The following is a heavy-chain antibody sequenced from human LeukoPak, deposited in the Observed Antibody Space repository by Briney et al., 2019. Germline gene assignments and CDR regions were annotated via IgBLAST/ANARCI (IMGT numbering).Heavy chain of an antibody. CDR2: INGHNGKS. V-gene: IGHV1-18*01. D-gene: IGHD2-15*01. CDR3: VRVPELPEY. J-gene: IGHJ4*02. Sequence: ASVKVSCKASGYKFTDYGINWVRQAPGQGLEWMGWINGHNGKSIYSQRFQDRVTMTTDTSTSTAYMELRRLRYGDTAVYYCVRVPELPEYWGQGTLVTVSS. CDR1: GYKFTDYG.